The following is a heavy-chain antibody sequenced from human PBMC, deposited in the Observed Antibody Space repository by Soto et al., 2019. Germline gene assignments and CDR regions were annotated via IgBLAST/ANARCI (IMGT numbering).Heavy chain of an antibody. J-gene: IGHJ4*02. CDR1: VFTFIRAW. CDR3: TSTGLDYGGYVFDY. Sequence: GGSLRISWESTVFTFIRAWMTWVRQAPGRGLEWVGRIKSSTDGGTTDYAAPVKGRFTISRDDSKNTLYLQMNSLKTEDTAVYYCTSTGLDYGGYVFDYWGQGAMVTVSS. V-gene: IGHV3-15*01. CDR2: IKSSTDGGTT. D-gene: IGHD4-17*01.